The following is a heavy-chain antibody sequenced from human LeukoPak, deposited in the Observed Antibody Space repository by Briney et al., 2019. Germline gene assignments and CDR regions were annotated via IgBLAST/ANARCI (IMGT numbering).Heavy chain of an antibody. Sequence: PSETLSLTCTVSGGSIRSSYYYWGWIRQPPGKGLEWIGYIYYSGSTNYNPSLKSRVTISVDTSKNQFSLKLSSVTAADTAVYYCARWDWNDGFQFDYWGQGTLVTVSS. CDR1: GGSIRSSYYY. D-gene: IGHD1-1*01. V-gene: IGHV4-39*07. CDR3: ARWDWNDGFQFDY. J-gene: IGHJ4*02. CDR2: IYYSGST.